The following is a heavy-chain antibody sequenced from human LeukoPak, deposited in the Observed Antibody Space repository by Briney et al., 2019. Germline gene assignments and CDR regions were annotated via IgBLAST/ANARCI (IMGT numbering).Heavy chain of an antibody. CDR2: ISGSGGST. D-gene: IGHD2-21*01. CDR1: GFTFSSYA. J-gene: IGHJ4*02. Sequence: PGRSLRLSCAASGFTFSSYAMSWVRQAPGKGLEWVSAISGSGGSTYYADSVKGRFTISRDNSKNTLYLQMNSLRAEDTAVYYCAKPPTTWGLVQYYFDYWGQGTLVTVSS. V-gene: IGHV3-23*01. CDR3: AKPPTTWGLVQYYFDY.